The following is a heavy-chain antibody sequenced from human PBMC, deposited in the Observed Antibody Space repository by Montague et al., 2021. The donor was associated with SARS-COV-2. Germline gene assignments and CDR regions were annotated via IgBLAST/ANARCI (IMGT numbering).Heavy chain of an antibody. CDR3: AREDRWNWFDP. J-gene: IGHJ5*02. D-gene: IGHD5-24*01. CDR2: IYYSGST. V-gene: IGHV4-59*01. CDR1: GGSISRYY. Sequence: SETLSLTCTVSGGSISRYYWRWIRQPPGKGLEWIGYIYYSGSTNYNPSLKSRVTISVDTSKNQFSLKLSSVTAADTAVYYCAREDRWNWFDPWGQGTLVIVSS.